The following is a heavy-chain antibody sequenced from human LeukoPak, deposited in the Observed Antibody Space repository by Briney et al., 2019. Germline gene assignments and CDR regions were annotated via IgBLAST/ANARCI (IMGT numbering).Heavy chain of an antibody. CDR2: VIPIFGTA. Sequence: SVKVSCKASGGTFSSYAISWVRQAPGQGLEWMGRVIPIFGTANYAQKFQGRVTITTDESTSTAYMELSSLRSEDTAVYYCAVEMATVSYYFDYWGQGTLVTVSS. D-gene: IGHD5-24*01. CDR3: AVEMATVSYYFDY. CDR1: GGTFSSYA. J-gene: IGHJ4*02. V-gene: IGHV1-69*05.